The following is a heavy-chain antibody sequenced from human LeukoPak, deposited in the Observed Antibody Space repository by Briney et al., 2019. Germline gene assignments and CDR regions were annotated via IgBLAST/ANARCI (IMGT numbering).Heavy chain of an antibody. Sequence: SETLSLTCTVSGGSISSSSYFWGWIRQPPGKGLEWIGSIYYSGSTYYNPSLKSRVTISVDTSKNQFSLELNSVTAADTAVYYCARDFTKLVVVPAASPGYWGQGTLVTVSS. CDR2: IYYSGST. J-gene: IGHJ4*02. CDR1: GGSISSSSYF. V-gene: IGHV4-39*02. D-gene: IGHD2-2*01. CDR3: ARDFTKLVVVPAASPGY.